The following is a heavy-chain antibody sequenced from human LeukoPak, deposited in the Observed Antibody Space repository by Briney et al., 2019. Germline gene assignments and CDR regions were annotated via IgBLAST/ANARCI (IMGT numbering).Heavy chain of an antibody. CDR2: ISGSGGST. CDR1: GFTFSSYA. D-gene: IGHD3-16*01. V-gene: IGHV3-23*01. Sequence: GGSLRLSCAASGFTFSSYAMSWIRQAPGKGLEWVSAISGSGGSTYYADSVKGRFTISRDNSKNTLYLQMNSLRAEDTAVYYCAKVEGVPTYYYGMDVWGQGTTVTVSS. CDR3: AKVEGVPTYYYGMDV. J-gene: IGHJ6*02.